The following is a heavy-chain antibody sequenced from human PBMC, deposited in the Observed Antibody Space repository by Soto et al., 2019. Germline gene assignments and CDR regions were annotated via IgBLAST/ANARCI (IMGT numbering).Heavy chain of an antibody. CDR2: ISSSGGST. J-gene: IGHJ6*02. D-gene: IGHD6-13*01. V-gene: IGHV3-23*01. Sequence: EVQLLESGGGLVQPGGSLRLSCAASGFTFSSYAMSWVRQAPGKGLEWVSTISSSGGSTYYADSVQGRFTIFRDNSKNTRYLQVTSRTAKDTAVYYCAKERWQRYGMDVWGQGPTVTVSS. CDR1: GFTFSSYA. CDR3: AKERWQRYGMDV.